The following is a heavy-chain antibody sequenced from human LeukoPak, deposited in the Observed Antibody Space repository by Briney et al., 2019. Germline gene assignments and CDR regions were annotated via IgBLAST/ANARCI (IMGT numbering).Heavy chain of an antibody. D-gene: IGHD1-20*01. CDR3: TRRVAITGTPKAYFDY. V-gene: IGHV4-59*08. Sequence: PSETLSLTCSVSGGSISGYYWSWIRQPPGKELEWIGYVYYSENTKYNPSLESRVTISLDTSMDQFSLRLNSVTTADTAVYFCTRRVAITGTPKAYFDYWGQGILVTASS. CDR2: VYYSENT. J-gene: IGHJ4*02. CDR1: GGSISGYY.